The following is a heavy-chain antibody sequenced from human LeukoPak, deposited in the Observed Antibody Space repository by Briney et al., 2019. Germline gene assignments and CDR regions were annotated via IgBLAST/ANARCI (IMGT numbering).Heavy chain of an antibody. D-gene: IGHD3-10*01. CDR1: GYTFTGYY. CDR3: AREAGSGTEAWFDP. J-gene: IGHJ5*02. V-gene: IGHV1-69*13. CDR2: IIPIFGTA. Sequence: EASVKVSCKASGYTFTGYYMHWVRQAPGQGLEWMGGIIPIFGTANYAQKFQGRVTITADESTSTAYMELSSLRSEDTAVYYCAREAGSGTEAWFDPWGQGTLVTVSS.